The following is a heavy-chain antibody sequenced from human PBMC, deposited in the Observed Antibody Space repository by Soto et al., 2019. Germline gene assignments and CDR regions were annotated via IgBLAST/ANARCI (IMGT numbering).Heavy chain of an antibody. D-gene: IGHD2-15*01. CDR1: GGSISSYY. Sequence: QVQLQESGPGLVKPSETLSLTCTVSGGSISSYYWSWIRQPPGKGLEWIGYIYYSGSTNYNPSLQSRVTISVDTSKNQFSLKLSSVTAADTAVYYCARRAVDEYYYYMDVWGKGTTVTVSS. J-gene: IGHJ6*03. CDR3: ARRAVDEYYYYMDV. CDR2: IYYSGST. V-gene: IGHV4-59*01.